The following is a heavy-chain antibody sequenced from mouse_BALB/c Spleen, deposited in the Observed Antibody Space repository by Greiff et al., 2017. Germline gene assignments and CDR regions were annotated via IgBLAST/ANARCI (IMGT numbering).Heavy chain of an antibody. Sequence: EVQVVESGGGLVQPGGSRKLSCAASGFTFSSFGMHWVRQAPEKGLEWVAYISSGSSTIYYADTVKGRFTISRDNPKNTLFLQMTSLRSEDTAMYYCARHYYGSSYGAMDYWGQGTSVTVSS. CDR1: GFTFSSFG. D-gene: IGHD1-1*01. V-gene: IGHV5-17*02. CDR2: ISSGSSTI. CDR3: ARHYYGSSYGAMDY. J-gene: IGHJ4*01.